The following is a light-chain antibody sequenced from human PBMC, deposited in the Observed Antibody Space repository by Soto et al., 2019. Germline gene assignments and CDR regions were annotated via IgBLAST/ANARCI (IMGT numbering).Light chain of an antibody. CDR2: EVT. Sequence: QSALTQPASVSGSPGQSIAISCTGTSSDVGTYDYVSWYQQYPDKAPKLIIYEVTQRPSGVSNRFSGSKPGNTASLTISGLQAEDEADYYCSSHTSVNTRVFGTGTKVTVL. J-gene: IGLJ1*01. V-gene: IGLV2-14*01. CDR1: SSDVGTYDY. CDR3: SSHTSVNTRV.